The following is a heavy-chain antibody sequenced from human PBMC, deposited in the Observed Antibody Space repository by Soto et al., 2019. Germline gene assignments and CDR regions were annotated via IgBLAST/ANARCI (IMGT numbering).Heavy chain of an antibody. CDR2: ISHSGSV. CDR3: SRSFGWYAIDY. V-gene: IGHV4-4*02. D-gene: IGHD6-19*01. Sequence: QVLLQESGPGLVQPSGTLSLSCAVSGDSISTNYFWGWVRQPPGKGLEWVGDISHSGSVSYNPSLKSRVTISIDKSKNQFSLKLNSVTAADTAVYYCSRSFGWYAIDYWGQGTLVIVSS. J-gene: IGHJ4*02. CDR1: GDSISTNYF.